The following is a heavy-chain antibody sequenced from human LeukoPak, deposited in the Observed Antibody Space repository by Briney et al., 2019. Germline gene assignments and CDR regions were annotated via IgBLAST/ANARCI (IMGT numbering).Heavy chain of an antibody. D-gene: IGHD3-10*01. V-gene: IGHV1-18*01. CDR1: GYTFTSYG. Sequence: ASVKVSCKASGYTFTSYGISWVRQAPGQGLEWMGWISAYNGNTNYAQKLQGRVTMTTDTSTSTAYMELRSLRSDDTAVYYCARDMGHYYGSGSFGSWYFDLWGRGTLVTVSS. CDR2: ISAYNGNT. CDR3: ARDMGHYYGSGSFGSWYFDL. J-gene: IGHJ2*01.